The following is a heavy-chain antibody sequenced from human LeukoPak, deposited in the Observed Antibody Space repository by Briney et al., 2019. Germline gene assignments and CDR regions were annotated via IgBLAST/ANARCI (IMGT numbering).Heavy chain of an antibody. Sequence: ASVKVSCKASGYTFTGYYMHWVRQAPGQGLEWMGWINPNSGGTNYAQKFQGRVTITRNTSISTAYMELSSLRSEDTAVYYCASGLYYDFWSGYSWAFDIWGQGTMVTVSS. J-gene: IGHJ3*02. D-gene: IGHD3-3*01. CDR2: INPNSGGT. V-gene: IGHV1-2*02. CDR3: ASGLYYDFWSGYSWAFDI. CDR1: GYTFTGYY.